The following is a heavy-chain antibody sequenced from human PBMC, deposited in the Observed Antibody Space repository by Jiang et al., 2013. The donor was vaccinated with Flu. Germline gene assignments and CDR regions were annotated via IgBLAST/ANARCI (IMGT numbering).Heavy chain of an antibody. J-gene: IGHJ4*02. CDR2: IYYSGST. D-gene: IGHD3-3*01. Sequence: GPGLVKPSETLSLTCTVSGGSISSYYWSWIRQPPGKGLEWIGYIYYSGSTSYNPSLKSRLTISLDTSKNQFSLKLSSVTAADTAVYYCASSPHYAFWSGYFNYWGQGTLVTVSS. CDR3: ASSPHYAFWSGYFNY. CDR1: GGSISSYY. V-gene: IGHV4-59*01.